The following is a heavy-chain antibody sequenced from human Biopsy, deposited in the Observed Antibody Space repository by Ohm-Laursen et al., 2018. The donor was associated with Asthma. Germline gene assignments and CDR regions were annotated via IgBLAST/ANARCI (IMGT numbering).Heavy chain of an antibody. Sequence: SSVKVSCKASGGMFGNYAISWVRQAPGLGFEWMGGISPIFGSSNYAQRFQGRVTITADIFTRTVYMELSSLSSDDTAVYYCASDFPKDYVRYNFQFWGQGTLVTVSS. CDR2: ISPIFGSS. CDR1: GGMFGNYA. D-gene: IGHD4-17*01. CDR3: ASDFPKDYVRYNFQF. V-gene: IGHV1-69*06. J-gene: IGHJ4*02.